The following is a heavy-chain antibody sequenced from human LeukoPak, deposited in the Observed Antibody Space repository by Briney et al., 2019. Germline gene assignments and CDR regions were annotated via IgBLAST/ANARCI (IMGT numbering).Heavy chain of an antibody. V-gene: IGHV3-48*03. CDR1: GFTFSSYE. J-gene: IGHJ6*03. CDR3: ARDGALRLALLYYYYYMDV. Sequence: QPGGSLRLSCAASGFTFSSYEMNWVRQAPGKGLEWVSYISSSGSTIYYADSVKGRFTISRDNAKNSLYLQMNSLRAEDTAVYYCARDGALRLALLYYYYYMDVWGKGTTVTVSS. D-gene: IGHD1-26*01. CDR2: ISSSGSTI.